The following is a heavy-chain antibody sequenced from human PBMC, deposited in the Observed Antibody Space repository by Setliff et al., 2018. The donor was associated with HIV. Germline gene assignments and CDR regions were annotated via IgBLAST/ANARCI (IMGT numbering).Heavy chain of an antibody. Sequence: SETLSLTCTVSGGSLSSTTYYWGWIRQPPGKGLEWIGIIDYSGNTYYNPSLKSRITISVDTSKNQFSLKLSSVTAADTAVYYCERSGPVWFGEPPYYFDSWGLGTQVTVSS. CDR3: ERSGPVWFGEPPYYFDS. V-gene: IGHV4-39*07. CDR1: GGSLSSTTYY. CDR2: IDYSGNT. D-gene: IGHD3-10*01. J-gene: IGHJ4*02.